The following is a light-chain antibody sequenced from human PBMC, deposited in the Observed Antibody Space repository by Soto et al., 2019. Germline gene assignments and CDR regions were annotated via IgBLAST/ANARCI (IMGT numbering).Light chain of an antibody. V-gene: IGLV1-40*01. Sequence: QCVLTQPPSVSGAPGQRVTISCTGSSSNIGAGYDVHWYQQLPGTAPKLLIYGNSNRPSGVPDRFSGSKSGTSASLAITGLQAKDEADYYCQTYDSSLSGVLGTGTKVTVL. CDR3: QTYDSSLSGV. CDR2: GNS. J-gene: IGLJ1*01. CDR1: SSNIGAGYD.